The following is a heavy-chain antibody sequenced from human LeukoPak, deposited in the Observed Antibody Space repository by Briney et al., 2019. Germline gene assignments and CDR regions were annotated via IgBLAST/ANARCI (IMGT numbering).Heavy chain of an antibody. V-gene: IGHV4-59*01. D-gene: IGHD5-12*01. Sequence: SETLSLTCTVSGGSISNYYWNWLRQPPGKGLEWIGYIYYRGSTKYNPSLKSRVTVSLDTSKKQFSLRLTSVTAADTAVYYCARGFDSKSTYFDYWGLGTLVTVSS. CDR3: ARGFDSKSTYFDY. J-gene: IGHJ4*02. CDR1: GGSISNYY. CDR2: IYYRGST.